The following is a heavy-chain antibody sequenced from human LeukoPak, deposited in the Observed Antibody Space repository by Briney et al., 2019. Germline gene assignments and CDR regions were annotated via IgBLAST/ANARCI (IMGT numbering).Heavy chain of an antibody. V-gene: IGHV4-31*03. D-gene: IGHD6-19*01. J-gene: IGHJ4*02. CDR3: ARESVYSSGWQSVD. CDR1: GGSISSGGYY. CDR2: IYDSGST. Sequence: SETLSLTCTVSGGSISSGGYYWSWIRQHPGKGLEWIVYIYDSGSTYYNPSLKSRVTISVDTSKNQFSLKLSSVTAADTAVYYCARESVYSSGWQSVDWGQGTLVTVSS.